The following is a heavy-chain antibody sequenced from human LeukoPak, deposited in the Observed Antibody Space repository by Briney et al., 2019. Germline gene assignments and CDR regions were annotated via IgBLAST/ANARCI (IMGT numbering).Heavy chain of an antibody. D-gene: IGHD4-11*01. CDR3: TKGRSNHY. Sequence: GGSLRLSCAASGFTLSDFWMGWVRQAPGKGLEWVANINQGGSESYYVDSVKGRFTISRDNAKKSLFLQMNSLRAEDTAVYYCTKGRSNHYWGQGTLVTVST. CDR1: GFTLSDFW. J-gene: IGHJ4*02. V-gene: IGHV3-7*01. CDR2: INQGGSES.